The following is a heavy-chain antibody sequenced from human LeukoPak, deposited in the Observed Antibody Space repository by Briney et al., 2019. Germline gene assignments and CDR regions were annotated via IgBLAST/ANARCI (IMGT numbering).Heavy chain of an antibody. CDR1: GGSIRGYY. Sequence: SETLSLTCAVSGGSIRGYYWSWVRQSPGKGLEWIGDINQNAGTDYNPSLKSRVTMSIDSSKNQISLNVTAATAADTAIYYCARGRTRLSWLDPWGQGTLVTVSS. J-gene: IGHJ5*02. CDR3: ARGRTRLSWLDP. D-gene: IGHD6-6*01. V-gene: IGHV4-34*01. CDR2: INQNAGT.